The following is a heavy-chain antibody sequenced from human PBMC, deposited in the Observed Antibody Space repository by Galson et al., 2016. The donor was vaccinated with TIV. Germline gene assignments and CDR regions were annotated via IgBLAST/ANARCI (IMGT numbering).Heavy chain of an antibody. V-gene: IGHV3-23*01. J-gene: IGHJ4*02. CDR2: ISGVGSST. CDR1: GFTFRNYA. Sequence: SLRLSCAASGFTFRNYAMSWVRQAPGKGLEWVSVISGVGSSTYYADSVKGRFTISRDNSKNTLYLQINSLRDEDTAVYFCAKTGDGYSSSWFPIYFDYWGQGTLVTVSS. CDR3: AKTGDGYSSSWFPIYFDY. D-gene: IGHD6-13*01.